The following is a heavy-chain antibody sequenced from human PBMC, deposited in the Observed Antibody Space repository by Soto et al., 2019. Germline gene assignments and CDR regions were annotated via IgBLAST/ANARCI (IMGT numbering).Heavy chain of an antibody. D-gene: IGHD5-18*01. V-gene: IGHV1-18*04. CDR2: ISPYNDNT. J-gene: IGHJ5*01. Sequence: QVQLVQSGTEVKKPGASVKVSCKASGYTFTSYGINWVRQAPGQGLEWLGWISPYNDNTNYAQKFQGRVTMTADTPTSTADMELRSLRSDDTAVYYCARTRDTAMARAWFDSWGQGTLVTVSS. CDR3: ARTRDTAMARAWFDS. CDR1: GYTFTSYG.